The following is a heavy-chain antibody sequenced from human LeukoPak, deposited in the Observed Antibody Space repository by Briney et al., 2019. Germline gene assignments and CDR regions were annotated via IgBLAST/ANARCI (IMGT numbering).Heavy chain of an antibody. Sequence: SVKVSCKASGGTFSSYTISWVRQAPGQGLEWMGRIIPILGIANYAQKFQGRVTITADKSTSTAYMELSSLRSEDTAVYYCARAGVAVAAYDAFDIWGQGTMVTVS. CDR2: IIPILGIA. CDR1: GGTFSSYT. V-gene: IGHV1-69*02. J-gene: IGHJ3*02. CDR3: ARAGVAVAAYDAFDI. D-gene: IGHD6-19*01.